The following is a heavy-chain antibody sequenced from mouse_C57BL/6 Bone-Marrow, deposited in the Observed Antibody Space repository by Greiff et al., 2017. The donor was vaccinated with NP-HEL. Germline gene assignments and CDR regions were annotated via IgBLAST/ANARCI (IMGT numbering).Heavy chain of an antibody. D-gene: IGHD1-1*01. Sequence: VQWVESGAELVRPGASVTLSCKASGYTFTDYEMHWVKQTPVHGLEWIGAIDPETGGTAYNQKFKGKAILTADKSSSTAYMELRSLTSEDSAVYYCTRYPYYYGSSWYFDVWGTGTTVTVSS. J-gene: IGHJ1*03. CDR2: IDPETGGT. CDR1: GYTFTDYE. V-gene: IGHV1-15*01. CDR3: TRYPYYYGSSWYFDV.